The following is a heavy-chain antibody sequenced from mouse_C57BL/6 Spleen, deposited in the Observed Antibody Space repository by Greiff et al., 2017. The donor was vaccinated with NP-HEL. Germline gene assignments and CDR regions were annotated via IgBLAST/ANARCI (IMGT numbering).Heavy chain of an antibody. Sequence: VKLQESGAELVRPGSSVKLSCKASGYTFTSYWMHWVKQRPIQGLEWIGNIDPSDSETHYNQKFKDKATLTVDKSSSTAYMQLSSLTSEDSAVDYCARSRSMTTVVATPFAYWGQGTLVTVAA. D-gene: IGHD1-1*01. V-gene: IGHV1-52*01. CDR1: GYTFTSYW. J-gene: IGHJ3*01. CDR2: IDPSDSET. CDR3: ARSRSMTTVVATPFAY.